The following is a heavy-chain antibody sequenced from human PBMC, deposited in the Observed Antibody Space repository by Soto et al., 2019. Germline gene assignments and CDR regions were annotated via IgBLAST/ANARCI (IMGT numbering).Heavy chain of an antibody. J-gene: IGHJ4*02. CDR3: AKGLYSSGYVVFDF. Sequence: PGGSLRLSCAASGFTFSSYAMNWVRQAPGKGLEWVSSISGSGDSTYYAVSVKGRFTISRESSNSTLSLQMNSLRAEDTAVYYCAKGLYSSGYVVFDFWGQGILVTVSS. D-gene: IGHD6-19*01. CDR2: ISGSGDST. CDR1: GFTFSSYA. V-gene: IGHV3-23*01.